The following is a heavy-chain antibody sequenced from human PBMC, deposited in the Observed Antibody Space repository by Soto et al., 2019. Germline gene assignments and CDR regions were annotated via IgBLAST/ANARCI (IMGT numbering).Heavy chain of an antibody. CDR1: GGSISSLGYS. Sequence: SETMSLTCAVSGGSISSLGYSWSWIRQPPGKGLEWIGYIYHSGSTYYNPSLKSRVTISVDRSKNQFSLKLSSVTAADTAVYYCATQEVGGTYVYTFDPWGQGTLVTVSS. D-gene: IGHD1-26*01. V-gene: IGHV4-30-2*01. CDR3: ATQEVGGTYVYTFDP. J-gene: IGHJ5*02. CDR2: IYHSGST.